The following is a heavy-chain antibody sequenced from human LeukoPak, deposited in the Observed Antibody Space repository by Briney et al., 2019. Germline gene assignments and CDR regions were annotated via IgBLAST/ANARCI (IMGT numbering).Heavy chain of an antibody. CDR3: ARSSTSSLGRAF. Sequence: SETLSLTCNISGVSISNYFWTWIRQPAGKGLEWIGRMYTSVTINYNPSLKSRVIMSLDTSTSQFSLKLNSVTAADTAIYFCARSSTSSLGRAFWGQGTMVTVSS. V-gene: IGHV4-4*07. D-gene: IGHD2/OR15-2a*01. CDR1: GVSISNYF. J-gene: IGHJ3*01. CDR2: MYTSVTI.